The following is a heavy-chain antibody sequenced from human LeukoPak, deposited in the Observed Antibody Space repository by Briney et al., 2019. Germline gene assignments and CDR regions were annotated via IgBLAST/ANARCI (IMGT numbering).Heavy chain of an antibody. D-gene: IGHD2-2*01. Sequence: ASVKVSCKASGYTFTSYAMHWVRQAPGQRLEWMGWINAGNGNTKYSQKFQGRVTMTTDTSTSTAYMELRSLRSDDTAVYYCARVVPALNAFDIWGQGTMVTVSS. CDR3: ARVVPALNAFDI. V-gene: IGHV1-3*01. CDR1: GYTFTSYA. CDR2: INAGNGNT. J-gene: IGHJ3*02.